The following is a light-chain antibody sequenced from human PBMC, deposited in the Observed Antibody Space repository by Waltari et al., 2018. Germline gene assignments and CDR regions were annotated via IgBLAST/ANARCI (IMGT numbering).Light chain of an antibody. V-gene: IGKV3-20*01. Sequence: EVVLTQSPATLSVSPGGGATLSCRASRSVHNTFLAWYQHKPGQAPRLLIYSTSIRATGVPDRFTGSGSGTDFTLTITSVEPGDSAVYYCQQFGGSPMYTFGQGTTLGI. CDR2: STS. CDR1: RSVHNTF. CDR3: QQFGGSPMYT. J-gene: IGKJ2*01.